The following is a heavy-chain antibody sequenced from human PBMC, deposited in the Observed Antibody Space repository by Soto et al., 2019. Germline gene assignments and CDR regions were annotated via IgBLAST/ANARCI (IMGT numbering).Heavy chain of an antibody. J-gene: IGHJ4*02. CDR2: INPKSGGT. V-gene: IGHV1-2*02. CDR1: GYTFTVYY. CDR3: ARCHRGLRCHLDY. Sequence: ASVKVSCKASGYTFTVYYMHWVRQAPGQGLEWMGWINPKSGGTMYPQKFQGRVTMTWDTSISTAYMALTRLRSDDTAVYFCARCHRGLRCHLDYWGQGTLVTVSS. D-gene: IGHD4-17*01.